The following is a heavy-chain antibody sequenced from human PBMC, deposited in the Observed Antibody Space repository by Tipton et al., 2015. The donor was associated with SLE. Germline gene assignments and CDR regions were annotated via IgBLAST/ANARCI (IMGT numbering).Heavy chain of an antibody. CDR2: ISGSGGST. CDR1: GFTFSSYA. CDR3: AKEPEYLTTGAYDY. V-gene: IGHV3-23*01. Sequence: GSLRLSCAASGFTFSSYAMSWVRQAPGKGLEWVSAISGSGGSTYYADTVKGRFTISRDNSKKTLYLQMNSLRAEDTAVYYCAKEPEYLTTGAYDYWGQGTLVTVSS. D-gene: IGHD1-14*01. J-gene: IGHJ4*02.